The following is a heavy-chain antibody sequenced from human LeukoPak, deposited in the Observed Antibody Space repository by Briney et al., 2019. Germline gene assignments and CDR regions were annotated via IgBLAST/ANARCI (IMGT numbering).Heavy chain of an antibody. J-gene: IGHJ4*02. CDR2: IYTSGST. Sequence: SQTLSLTCTVSGGSISSGSYYWSWIRQPAGKGLEWIGRIYTSGSTYYNPSLKSRVTISVDTSKNQFSLKLSSVTAADTAVYYCARTNVDTAMVGYDSSGYYWALDYWGQGTLVTVSS. V-gene: IGHV4-61*02. CDR3: ARTNVDTAMVGYDSSGYYWALDY. CDR1: GGSISSGSYY. D-gene: IGHD3-22*01.